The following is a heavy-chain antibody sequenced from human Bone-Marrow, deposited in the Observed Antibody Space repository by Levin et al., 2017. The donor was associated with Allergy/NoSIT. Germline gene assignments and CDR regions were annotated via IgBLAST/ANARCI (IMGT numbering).Heavy chain of an antibody. D-gene: IGHD2-8*01. CDR2: ISYDGSNK. J-gene: IGHJ4*02. V-gene: IGHV3-30*04. Sequence: QAGGSLRLSCAASGFTFSSYAMHWVRQAPGKGLEWVAVISYDGSNKYYADSVKGRFTISRDNSKNTLYLQMNSLRAEDTAVYYCARDLAGRCTNGVCYSHGTTGYWGQGTLVTVSS. CDR1: GFTFSSYA. CDR3: ARDLAGRCTNGVCYSHGTTGY.